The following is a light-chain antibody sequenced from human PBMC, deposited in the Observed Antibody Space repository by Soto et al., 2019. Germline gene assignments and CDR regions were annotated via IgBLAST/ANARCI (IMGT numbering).Light chain of an antibody. CDR2: EVS. CDR1: SSDVGVYNF. Sequence: QSVLTQPASVSGSPGQSITISCTGTSSDVGVYNFVSWYQQHPGRAPKLLIYEVSRRPSGVSNRFSGYKSGDTASLTISGLQAEDEADYYCYSYRGYYTRVFGTGTKVTVL. V-gene: IGLV2-14*01. CDR3: YSYRGYYTRV. J-gene: IGLJ1*01.